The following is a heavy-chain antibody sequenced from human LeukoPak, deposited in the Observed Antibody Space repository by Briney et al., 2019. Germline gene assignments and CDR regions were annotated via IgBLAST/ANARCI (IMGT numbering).Heavy chain of an antibody. J-gene: IGHJ3*02. V-gene: IGHV3-53*01. CDR1: GGSFSGYY. CDR3: ARWTNFHAFDI. CDR2: LYSAGST. Sequence: ASETLSLTCAVYGGSFSGYYWSWIRQPPGKGLEWVSLLYSAGSTNYADSVKGRFTISRDDSKNTVYLQMNSLRAEDTAVYYCARWTNFHAFDIWGQGTLVTVSS. D-gene: IGHD1-1*01.